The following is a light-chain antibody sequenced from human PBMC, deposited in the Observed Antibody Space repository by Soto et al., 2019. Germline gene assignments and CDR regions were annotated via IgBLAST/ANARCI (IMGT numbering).Light chain of an antibody. CDR3: RQYYSYPMYT. CDR1: QGISSY. V-gene: IGKV1-8*01. Sequence: ALRMTQSPSSLSASTGDRVTITCRASQGISSYLAWYQQKPGKAPKLLIYAASTLQIGVPSRLSGSGSGTDFTLPISGLQSEDFATYYCRQYYSYPMYTFGQGTKLEIK. J-gene: IGKJ2*01. CDR2: AAS.